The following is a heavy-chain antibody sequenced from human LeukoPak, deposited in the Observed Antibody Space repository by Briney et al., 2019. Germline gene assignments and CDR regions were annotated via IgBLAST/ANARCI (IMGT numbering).Heavy chain of an antibody. Sequence: GASVKVSCKASGYTFTSYGISWVRQAPGQGLEWMGWISAYNGNTNYAQKLQGRVTMTTDTSTSTAYMELRSLRSDDTAVYYCARFYGSGSYYPYYYMDVWGKGTTVTVSS. CDR3: ARFYGSGSYYPYYYMDV. D-gene: IGHD3-10*01. CDR2: ISAYNGNT. J-gene: IGHJ6*03. CDR1: GYTFTSYG. V-gene: IGHV1-18*01.